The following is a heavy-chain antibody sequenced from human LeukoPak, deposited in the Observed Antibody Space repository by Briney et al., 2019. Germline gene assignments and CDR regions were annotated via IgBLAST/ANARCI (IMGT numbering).Heavy chain of an antibody. V-gene: IGHV3-23*01. D-gene: IGHD6-13*01. CDR1: GFSFANSA. CDR2: ISGSGDRT. J-gene: IGHJ4*02. CDR3: AIREPIGY. Sequence: GGSLRLSCAASGFSFANSAISWIRQAPGKGPEWVSAISGSGDRTDYADSVRGRFTISRDNSKSTLYLQMNSLRVEDTAIYFCAIREPIGYWGQGSLVTVSP.